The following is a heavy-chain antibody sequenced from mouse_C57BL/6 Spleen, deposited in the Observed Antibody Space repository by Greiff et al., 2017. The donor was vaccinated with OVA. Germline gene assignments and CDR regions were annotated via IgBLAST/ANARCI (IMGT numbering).Heavy chain of an antibody. J-gene: IGHJ2*01. Sequence: EVMLVESGGGLVKPGGSLKLSCAASGFTFSSYAMSWVRQTPEKRLEWVATISDGGSYTYYPDNVKGRFTISRDNAKNNLYLQMSHLKSEDTAMYYCARDPYYGSSNYFDYWGQGTTLTVSS. D-gene: IGHD1-1*01. V-gene: IGHV5-4*01. CDR2: ISDGGSYT. CDR1: GFTFSSYA. CDR3: ARDPYYGSSNYFDY.